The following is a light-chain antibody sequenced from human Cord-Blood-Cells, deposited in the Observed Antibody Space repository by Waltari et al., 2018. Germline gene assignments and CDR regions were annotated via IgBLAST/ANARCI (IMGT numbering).Light chain of an antibody. CDR2: GAS. CDR3: QQYGSSPWT. Sequence: EIVLTPSPGTLSLSPGARATLSCRASQSVSSSYLAWYQQKPGPAPRLLIYGASSRATSSPDRFSGSGSGTDVTLTISRLEPEDFAVYYCQQYGSSPWTFGQGTKVEIK. J-gene: IGKJ1*01. CDR1: QSVSSSY. V-gene: IGKV3-20*01.